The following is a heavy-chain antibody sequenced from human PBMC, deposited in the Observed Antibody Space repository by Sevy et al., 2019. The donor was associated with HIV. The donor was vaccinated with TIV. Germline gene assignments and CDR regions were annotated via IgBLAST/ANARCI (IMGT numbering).Heavy chain of an antibody. J-gene: IGHJ3*02. D-gene: IGHD4-17*01. CDR2: INSDGSST. CDR1: GFTFSSYW. CDR3: ARDSDGPTGHYAFDI. V-gene: IGHV3-74*01. Sequence: GGSLRLSCAASGFTFSSYWMHWVRQAPGKGLVWVSRINSDGSSTSYADSVKGRFTISRDNAKNTLYLQMNSLRAEDTAVYYGARDSDGPTGHYAFDIWGQGTMVTVSS.